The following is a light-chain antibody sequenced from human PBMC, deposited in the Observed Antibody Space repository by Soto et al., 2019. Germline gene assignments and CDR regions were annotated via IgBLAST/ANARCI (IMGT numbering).Light chain of an antibody. CDR2: STN. J-gene: IGLJ2*01. CDR1: GSNVGQNH. Sequence: QSALTQPPSASGTPGQRVTISCSGSGSNVGQNHVYWLQQFPGTAPKLLIYSTNQRPSGVPDRFSGSESGTSASLAISGLQSEDEALYYCASWDDSLNGVVFGGGTKLTVL. V-gene: IGLV1-44*01. CDR3: ASWDDSLNGVV.